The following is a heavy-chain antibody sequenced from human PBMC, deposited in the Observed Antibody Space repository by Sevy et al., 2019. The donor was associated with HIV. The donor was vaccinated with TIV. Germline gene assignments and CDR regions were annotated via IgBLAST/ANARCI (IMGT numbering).Heavy chain of an antibody. Sequence: SETLSLTCTVSGGSITSLYWNWIRQPPGKGLEWIGNIYYNGHINYNPSLKSRVTLSLDTSKNQFSVRMSSVTAADAAMYYCAGENAWGRGYSWGQGTLVTVSS. CDR1: GGSITSLY. CDR2: IYYNGHI. V-gene: IGHV4-59*08. D-gene: IGHD6-25*01. J-gene: IGHJ1*01. CDR3: AGENAWGRGYS.